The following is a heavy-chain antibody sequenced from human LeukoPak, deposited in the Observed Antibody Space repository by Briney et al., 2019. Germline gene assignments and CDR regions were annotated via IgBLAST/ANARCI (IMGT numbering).Heavy chain of an antibody. J-gene: IGHJ3*02. Sequence: PGGSLRLSCAASGFTFSSYGMNWVRQAPGKGLVWVSSISTSSSYIYYTDSVKGRFTISRDNAKNSLDLQMNSLRAEDTAVYYCARDSGNYLDAFDIWGQGTMVTVSS. CDR2: ISTSSSYI. V-gene: IGHV3-21*01. CDR1: GFTFSSYG. D-gene: IGHD1-26*01. CDR3: ARDSGNYLDAFDI.